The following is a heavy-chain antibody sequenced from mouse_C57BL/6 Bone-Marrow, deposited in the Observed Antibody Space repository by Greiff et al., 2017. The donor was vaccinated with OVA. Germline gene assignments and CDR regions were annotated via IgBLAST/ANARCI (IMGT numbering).Heavy chain of an antibody. CDR3: ARDAFYYDGSSYAMDY. CDR1: GFTFSDFY. Sequence: EVNVVESGGGLVQSGRSLRLSCATSGFTFSDFYMEWVRQAPGKGLEWIAASRNKANDYTTEYSASVKGRFIVSRDTSQSILYLQMNALRAEDTAIYYCARDAFYYDGSSYAMDYWGQGTSVTVSS. V-gene: IGHV7-1*01. D-gene: IGHD1-1*01. J-gene: IGHJ4*01. CDR2: SRNKANDYTT.